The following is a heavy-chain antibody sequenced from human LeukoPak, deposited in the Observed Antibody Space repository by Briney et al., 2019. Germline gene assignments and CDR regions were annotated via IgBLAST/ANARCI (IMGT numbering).Heavy chain of an antibody. CDR1: GFTFSSYA. V-gene: IGHV3-30-3*01. CDR3: ARDGVRGSYFFRAEDAFDI. CDR2: ISYDGSNK. J-gene: IGHJ3*02. D-gene: IGHD1-26*01. Sequence: PGRSLRLSCAASGFTFSSYAMHWVRQAPGKGLEWVAVISYDGSNKYYADSVKGRFTISRDNSKNTLYLQMNSLRAEDTAVYYCARDGVRGSYFFRAEDAFDIWGQGTVVTVSS.